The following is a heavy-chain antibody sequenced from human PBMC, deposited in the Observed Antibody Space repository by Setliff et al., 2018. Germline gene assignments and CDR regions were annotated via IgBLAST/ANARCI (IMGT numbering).Heavy chain of an antibody. V-gene: IGHV1-8*01. J-gene: IGHJ4*02. D-gene: IGHD5-12*01. Sequence: GASVKVSCKASGYTFNTYEINWVRQAPGQGLEVMGWVTPNGGSAVYSQKFQGRVTMTASTPLSTAYMELTGLTSEDTAVYFCARGNRDGYIPSEHWGQGTRVTVSS. CDR2: VTPNGGSA. CDR1: GYTFNTYE. CDR3: ARGNRDGYIPSEH.